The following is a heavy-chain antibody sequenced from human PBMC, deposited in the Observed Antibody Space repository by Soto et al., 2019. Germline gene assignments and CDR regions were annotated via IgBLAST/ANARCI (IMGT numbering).Heavy chain of an antibody. CDR1: GFTFSSYA. CDR2: ISYDGSNK. V-gene: IGHV3-30*04. CDR3: ARDKYYYDSIYFDY. J-gene: IGHJ4*02. D-gene: IGHD3-22*01. Sequence: GGSLRLSCAASGFTFSSYAMHWVRQAPGKGLEWVAVISYDGSNKYYADSVKGRFTISRDNSKNTLYLQMNSLRAEDTAVYYCARDKYYYDSIYFDYWGQGTLVTGSS.